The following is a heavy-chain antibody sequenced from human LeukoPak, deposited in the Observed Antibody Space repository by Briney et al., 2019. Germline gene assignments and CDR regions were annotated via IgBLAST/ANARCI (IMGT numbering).Heavy chain of an antibody. J-gene: IGHJ4*02. D-gene: IGHD6-19*01. Sequence: GGSLRLSCAASGFTFSSYAMSWVRQAPGKGLEWVSDISGSGGSTYYADSVKGRFTISRDNSKNTLYLQMNSLRAEDTAVYYCATGLVAVAGGDLDYWGQGTLVTVYS. CDR1: GFTFSSYA. CDR3: ATGLVAVAGGDLDY. V-gene: IGHV3-23*01. CDR2: ISGSGGST.